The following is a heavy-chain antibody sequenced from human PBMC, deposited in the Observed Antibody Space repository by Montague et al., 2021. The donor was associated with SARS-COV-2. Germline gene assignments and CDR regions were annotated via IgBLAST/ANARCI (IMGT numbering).Heavy chain of an antibody. D-gene: IGHD3/OR15-3a*01. J-gene: IGHJ4*02. V-gene: IGHV4-39*01. CDR1: GGSMMSPSFH. CDR2: IYYGATT. CDR3: AGRLTGWTEYDNSVSFDY. Sequence: SETLSLTCTVSGGSMMSPSFHWDWIRQAPGKGLEWIGSIYYGATTYFNPSLRSRVTLSVDTPRIQFSLELISVTAADTAVYDCAGRLTGWTEYDNSVSFDYWGQGLLVTVSS.